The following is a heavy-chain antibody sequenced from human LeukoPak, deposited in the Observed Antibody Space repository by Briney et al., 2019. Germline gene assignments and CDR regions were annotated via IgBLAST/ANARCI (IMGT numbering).Heavy chain of an antibody. CDR3: TIIPEYRLLSGGYDAFDI. CDR2: IRYDGSNK. V-gene: IGHV3-30*02. Sequence: PGGSLRLSCAASGFTFSNYDMHWVRQAPGKGLEWVAFIRYDGSNKYYADSVKGRFTISRDNSKNTLYLQMNSLRAEDTAVYYCTIIPEYRLLSGGYDAFDIWGQGTMVTVSS. J-gene: IGHJ3*02. CDR1: GFTFSNYD. D-gene: IGHD2/OR15-2a*01.